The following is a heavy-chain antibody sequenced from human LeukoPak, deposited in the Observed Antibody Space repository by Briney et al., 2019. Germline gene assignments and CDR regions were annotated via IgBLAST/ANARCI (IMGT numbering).Heavy chain of an antibody. Sequence: GGSLRLSCAASGFTFSDYYMNWIRQAPGKGLEWVSSISSSSSYIYYADSVKGRFAISRDNAKNSLYLQMNSLRAEDTAVYYCARGPSSSWYFDYWGQGTLVTVSS. CDR3: ARGPSSSWYFDY. V-gene: IGHV3-11*06. J-gene: IGHJ4*02. CDR1: GFTFSDYY. D-gene: IGHD6-13*01. CDR2: ISSSSSYI.